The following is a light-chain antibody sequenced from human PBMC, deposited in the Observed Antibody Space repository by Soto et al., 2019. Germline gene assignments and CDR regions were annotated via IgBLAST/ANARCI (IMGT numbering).Light chain of an antibody. J-gene: IGKJ2*01. CDR1: QSINY. CDR2: GAS. CDR3: QQYGSSPLT. Sequence: EIVLTQSPGTLSLSPGERATLSCRASQSINYLAWYQQKVGQAPRLLIYGASTMATGIPDRFSGSGSGTDFSLTISRLEPEDFAVYYCQQYGSSPLTFGQGTKLEIK. V-gene: IGKV3-20*01.